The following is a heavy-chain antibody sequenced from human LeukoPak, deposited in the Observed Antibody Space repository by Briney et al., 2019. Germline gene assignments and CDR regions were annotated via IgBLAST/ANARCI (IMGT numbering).Heavy chain of an antibody. J-gene: IGHJ3*01. D-gene: IGHD3-22*01. CDR3: AGLSDDSGGPSPLAFDV. CDR1: GFTVSATY. CDR2: IFRTGNI. V-gene: IGHV3-66*04. Sequence: GGSLRLFCAASGFTVSATYIGWVRQAPGKGLDWVSVIFRTGNIFYADSVRGRFSISRDNSKNTLSLQMSSLRAEDTAVYFCAGLSDDSGGPSPLAFDVWGQGTMVTVAS.